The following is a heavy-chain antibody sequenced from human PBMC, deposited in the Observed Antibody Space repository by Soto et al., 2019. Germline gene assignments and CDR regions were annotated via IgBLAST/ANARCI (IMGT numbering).Heavy chain of an antibody. D-gene: IGHD2-15*01. CDR3: ARVGYCSGGSCYPTAYYFDY. Sequence: PSETLSLTCTVSGGSISSYYWSWIRQPPGKGLEWIGYIYYSGSTNYNPSLKSRVTISVDTSKNQFSLKLSSVTAADTAVYYCARVGYCSGGSCYPTAYYFDYWGQGTLVTVSS. CDR2: IYYSGST. V-gene: IGHV4-59*08. J-gene: IGHJ4*02. CDR1: GGSISSYY.